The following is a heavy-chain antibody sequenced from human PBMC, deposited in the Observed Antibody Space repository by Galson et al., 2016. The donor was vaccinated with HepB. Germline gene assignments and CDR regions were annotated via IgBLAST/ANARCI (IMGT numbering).Heavy chain of an antibody. CDR3: ARGSKTAGVD. D-gene: IGHD6-19*01. CDR1: GYTFTTYG. V-gene: IGHV1-18*01. Sequence: SVKVSCKASGYTFTTYGISWVRQAPGQGLEWVGWINTYNGNTYYTQKLQGRISMTADTSTNTAYMELKNLRSDDTAVYYCARGSKTAGVDWGQGTLVTVSS. J-gene: IGHJ4*02. CDR2: INTYNGNT.